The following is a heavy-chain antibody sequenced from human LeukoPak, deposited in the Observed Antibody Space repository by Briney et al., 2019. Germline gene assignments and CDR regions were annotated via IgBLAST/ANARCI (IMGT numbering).Heavy chain of an antibody. CDR1: GFTFSSYW. V-gene: IGHV3-33*08. CDR2: IWYDGSNK. CDR3: ARRGPDYYGSGSYLDY. J-gene: IGHJ4*02. Sequence: PGGSLRLSCAASGFTFSSYWMHWVRQAPGKGLEWVAVIWYDGSNKYYADSVKGRFTISRDNSKNTLYLQMNSLRAEDTAVYYCARRGPDYYGSGSYLDYWGQGTLVTVSS. D-gene: IGHD3-10*01.